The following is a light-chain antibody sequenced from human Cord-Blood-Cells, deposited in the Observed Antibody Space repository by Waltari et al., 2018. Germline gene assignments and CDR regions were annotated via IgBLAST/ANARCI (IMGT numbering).Light chain of an antibody. V-gene: IGKV4-1*01. CDR1: PSVLYSSNNKNY. Sequence: DIVMTQSPDSLAVSLGEPATRNCKYSPSVLYSSNNKNYVAWYQQKPGQPPKLLIYWASTRESGVPDRFSGSGSGTDFTLTISSLQAEDVAVYYCQQYYSTPPTFGQGTKVEIK. J-gene: IGKJ1*01. CDR3: QQYYSTPPT. CDR2: WAS.